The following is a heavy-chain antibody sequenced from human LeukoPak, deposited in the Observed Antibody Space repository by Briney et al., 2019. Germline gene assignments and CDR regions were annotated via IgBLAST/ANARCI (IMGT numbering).Heavy chain of an antibody. CDR2: INPSGGST. J-gene: IGHJ3*02. CDR1: EDTFTNYY. CDR3: GRQVGVTGNALDI. D-gene: IGHD1-26*01. V-gene: IGHV1-46*01. Sequence: ASVKVSCKASEDTFTNYYMHWVRQAPGQGLEWMGIINPSGGSTTYAQQFQGRVTMTRDMSTSTVYMELSSLRSEDTAVYYCGRQVGVTGNALDIWGQGTMVTVSS.